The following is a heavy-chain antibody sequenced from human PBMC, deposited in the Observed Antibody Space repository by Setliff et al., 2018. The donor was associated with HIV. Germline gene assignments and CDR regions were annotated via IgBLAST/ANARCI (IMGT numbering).Heavy chain of an antibody. D-gene: IGHD3-22*01. J-gene: IGHJ1*01. CDR2: IYHSGST. CDR3: ARQWRDQYNSGVSTEYFQH. Sequence: KPSETLSLTCAVSAYSISSGYYWGWMRQPPGKGLEWIGSIYHSGSTYYNPSLMSRVTISVDTSKNQFSLKLRSVTAADTAVYYCARQWRDQYNSGVSTEYFQHWGLGTLVTVSS. V-gene: IGHV4-38-2*01. CDR1: AYSISSGYY.